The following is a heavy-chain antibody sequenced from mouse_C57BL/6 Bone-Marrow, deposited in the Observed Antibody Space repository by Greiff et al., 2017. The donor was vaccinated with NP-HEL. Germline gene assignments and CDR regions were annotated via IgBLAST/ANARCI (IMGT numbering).Heavy chain of an antibody. CDR1: GYTFTSYW. J-gene: IGHJ2*01. CDR3: ARDSNLYYFDY. CDR2: IDPSDSYT. D-gene: IGHD2-5*01. Sequence: QVQLQQSGAELVKPGASVKLSCKASGYTFTSYWMQWVKQRPGPGLEWIGEIDPSDSYTNYNQKFKGKATLTVDTSSSTAYMQLSSLTSEDSAVYYCARDSNLYYFDYWGQGTTLTVSS. V-gene: IGHV1-50*01.